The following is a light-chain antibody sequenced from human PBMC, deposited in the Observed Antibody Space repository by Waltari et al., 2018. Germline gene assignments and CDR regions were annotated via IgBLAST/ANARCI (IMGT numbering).Light chain of an antibody. CDR3: SSYTTSSTPGV. CDR1: SSDVGGYNY. CDR2: EVS. Sequence: QSALTQPASVSGSPGQPITISCTGTSSDVGGYNYVSWYHQHPGKAPKLMIYEVSKWPAGVSSRISCAKSGTTSCLTMAGLQADDEADYYCSSYTTSSTPGVFGGGTKLTGL. J-gene: IGLJ2*01. V-gene: IGLV2-14*01.